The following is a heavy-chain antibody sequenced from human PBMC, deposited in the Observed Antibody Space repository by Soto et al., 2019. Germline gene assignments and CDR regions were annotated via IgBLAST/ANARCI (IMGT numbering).Heavy chain of an antibody. CDR2: ISTLGTTI. CDR1: GDNCKSDG. J-gene: IGHJ1*01. CDR3: ARVAIMGLVNSPLLLSRL. D-gene: IGHD2-15*01. Sequence: PGGYLGLCCAARGDNCKSDGMTWGLQALGKGLEWISDISTLGTTIHYAASVRDRFTISRDNPTNTVYLHLTSLRDEDTAVYYCARVAIMGLVNSPLLLSRLRGQ. V-gene: IGHV3-48*03.